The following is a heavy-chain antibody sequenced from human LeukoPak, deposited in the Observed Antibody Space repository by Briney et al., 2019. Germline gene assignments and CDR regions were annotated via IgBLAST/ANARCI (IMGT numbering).Heavy chain of an antibody. CDR1: GFTFSSYA. V-gene: IGHV3-23*01. J-gene: IGHJ6*02. CDR3: AKALAVAGPYYGMDV. D-gene: IGHD6-19*01. CDR2: ISGSGGST. Sequence: PGGSLRLSCAASGFTFSSYAMSWVRQAPGKGLEWVSAISGSGGSTYYADSVKGRFTISRDNSKNTLYLQTNSLRAEDTAVYYCAKALAVAGPYYGMDVWGQGTTVTVSS.